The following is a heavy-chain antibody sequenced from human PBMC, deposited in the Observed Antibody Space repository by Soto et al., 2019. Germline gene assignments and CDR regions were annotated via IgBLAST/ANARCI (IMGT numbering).Heavy chain of an antibody. CDR3: ARDGPPYNWNDRCFDP. CDR2: ISSSSSYI. D-gene: IGHD1-20*01. J-gene: IGHJ5*02. V-gene: IGHV3-21*01. Sequence: EVQLVESGGGLVKPGGSLRLSCAASGFTFSSYSMNWVRQAPGKGLEWVSSISSSSSYIYYADSVKGRFTISRDNAKNSLYLQMNSLRAEDTAVYYCARDGPPYNWNDRCFDPWGQGTLVTVSS. CDR1: GFTFSSYS.